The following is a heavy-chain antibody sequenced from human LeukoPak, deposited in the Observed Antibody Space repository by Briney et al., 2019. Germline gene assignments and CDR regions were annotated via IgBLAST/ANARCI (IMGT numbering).Heavy chain of an antibody. Sequence: SETLSLTCAVYGGSFSGYYWSWIRQPPGKGLEWIGYIYYSGSTNYNPSLKSRVTISVDTSKNQFSLKLSSVTAADTAVYYCARETGSGSYSDAFDIWGQGTMVTVSS. D-gene: IGHD1-26*01. J-gene: IGHJ3*02. CDR2: IYYSGST. V-gene: IGHV4-59*01. CDR1: GGSFSGYY. CDR3: ARETGSGSYSDAFDI.